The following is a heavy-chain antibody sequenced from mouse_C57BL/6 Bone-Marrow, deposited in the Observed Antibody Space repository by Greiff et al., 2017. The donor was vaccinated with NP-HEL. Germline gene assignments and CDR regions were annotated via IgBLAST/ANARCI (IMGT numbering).Heavy chain of an antibody. Sequence: VQLQQSGAELVKPGASVKMSCKASGYTFTTYPIEWVKQNPGQSLEWIGIFHPYNGDTEYNEKFKNKATLTVEKSSSTAYLELSRLTSDDSSVYYCARGGTYWYYFDYWDQGTALTVTS. CDR3: ARGGTYWYYFDY. J-gene: IGHJ2*01. CDR1: GYTFTTYP. D-gene: IGHD5-1*01. V-gene: IGHV1-47*01. CDR2: FHPYNGDT.